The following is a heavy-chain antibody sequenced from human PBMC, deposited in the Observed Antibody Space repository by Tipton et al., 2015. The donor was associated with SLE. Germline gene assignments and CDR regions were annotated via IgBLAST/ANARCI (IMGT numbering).Heavy chain of an antibody. V-gene: IGHV4-61*01. CDR3: ARVTIAAAATGYFQH. Sequence: GLVKPSETLSLTCTVSGGSVSSGTYYWSWIRQPPGKGLEWIGNIYYSGSTKYNPSLKSRVTISVDTSKNQFSLKLSSVTAADTAVYYCARVTIAAAATGYFQHWGQGTLVTASS. CDR1: GGSVSSGTYY. J-gene: IGHJ1*01. CDR2: IYYSGST. D-gene: IGHD6-13*01.